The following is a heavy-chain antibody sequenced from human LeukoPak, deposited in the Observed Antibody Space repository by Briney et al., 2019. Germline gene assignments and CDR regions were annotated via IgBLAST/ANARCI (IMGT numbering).Heavy chain of an antibody. CDR1: GGTFSNYA. CDR2: IISLYGTA. D-gene: IGHD3-22*01. J-gene: IGHJ3*02. CDR3: ARGWSYDSSGWLAFDI. V-gene: IGHV1-69*05. Sequence: ASVKVSCKASGGTFSNYAISWVRQAPGQGLEWMGGIISLYGTAKYTQKFQDRVSITTDESTSTAYMELSSLRSEDTAVYNCARGWSYDSSGWLAFDIWGQGTMVTVSS.